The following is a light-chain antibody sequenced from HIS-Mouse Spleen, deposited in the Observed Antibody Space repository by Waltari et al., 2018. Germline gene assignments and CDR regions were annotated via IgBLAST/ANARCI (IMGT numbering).Light chain of an antibody. CDR3: QSADSSGTYV. CDR1: ALPKPY. V-gene: IGLV3-25*03. J-gene: IGLJ1*01. Sequence: SYELTQPPSVSVSPGQTARITCSGDALPKPYAYWYQQKPGQAPVLVIYKDRERPSGVPERFSGSSSGTTVTLTISGVQAEDEADYYCQSADSSGTYVFGTGTKVTVL. CDR2: KDR.